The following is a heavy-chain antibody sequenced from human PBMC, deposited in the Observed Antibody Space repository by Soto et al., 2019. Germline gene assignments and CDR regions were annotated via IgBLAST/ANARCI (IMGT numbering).Heavy chain of an antibody. J-gene: IGHJ4*02. CDR1: GFTFSSNW. Sequence: GGSLRLSCVGSGFTFSSNWMTWVRQAPGKGLEWVANIRQDGSEINYVDSVKGRFTISRDNTKNSLYLQMNSLRAEDTAIFYCGGEVVVSGGASYFGYWGPGTLVTVSS. CDR3: GGEVVVSGGASYFGY. V-gene: IGHV3-7*04. D-gene: IGHD2-2*01. CDR2: IRQDGSEI.